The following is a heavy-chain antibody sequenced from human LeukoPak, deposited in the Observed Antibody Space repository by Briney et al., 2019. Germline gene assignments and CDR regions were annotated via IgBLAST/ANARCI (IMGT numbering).Heavy chain of an antibody. V-gene: IGHV1-69*06. CDR2: MILIFGTA. Sequence: ASVTVSCKASGGTFSSYAISWVRQAQGQGMEWMGGMILIFGTANNEKKFQGRVTITADKSTSTAYMELSSLRSEDTAVYYCASPVRTDYDILTGYPNYYYYGMDVWGKGTTVTVSS. CDR1: GGTFSSYA. CDR3: ASPVRTDYDILTGYPNYYYYGMDV. D-gene: IGHD3-9*01. J-gene: IGHJ6*04.